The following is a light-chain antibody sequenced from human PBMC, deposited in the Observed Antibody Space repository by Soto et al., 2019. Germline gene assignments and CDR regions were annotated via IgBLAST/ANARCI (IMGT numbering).Light chain of an antibody. CDR3: SSHTTSSTQV. CDR2: DVS. Sequence: QSALTQPASVSGSPGQSITISCSGTSSDVGAYNYVSWYQQHPGKAPKLMIYDVSNRPSGVSNRFSGSKSGNAASLIISGLQAEDEADYSCSSHTTSSTQVFGTGTKVTVL. J-gene: IGLJ1*01. CDR1: SSDVGAYNY. V-gene: IGLV2-14*03.